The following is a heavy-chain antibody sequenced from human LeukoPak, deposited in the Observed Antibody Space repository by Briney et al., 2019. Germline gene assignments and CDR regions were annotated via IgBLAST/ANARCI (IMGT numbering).Heavy chain of an antibody. V-gene: IGHV3-48*01. Sequence: GGALRLSCAVSGFTFSTSSMNWVRQAPGKGLEWVSYISRSSDTIYYADSVKGRFTISRDNAKNSLYLQMNSLRPEDTAVYYCTREGQSSTWGQGTLVTVSS. CDR2: ISRSSDTI. CDR3: TREGQSST. D-gene: IGHD6-19*01. CDR1: GFTFSTSS. J-gene: IGHJ5*02.